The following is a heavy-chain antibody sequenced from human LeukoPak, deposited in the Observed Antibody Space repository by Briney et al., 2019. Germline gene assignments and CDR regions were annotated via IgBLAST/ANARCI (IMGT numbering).Heavy chain of an antibody. V-gene: IGHV1-8*01. Sequence: ASVKVSCKVSGYTLTELSMHWVRQATGQGLEWMGWMNPNSGNTGYAQKFQGRVTMTRNTSISTAYMELSSLRSEDTAVYYCARGGEYDFWSGYYSTLGLDYWGQGTLVTVSS. CDR1: GYTLTELS. CDR2: MNPNSGNT. D-gene: IGHD3-3*01. CDR3: ARGGEYDFWSGYYSTLGLDY. J-gene: IGHJ4*02.